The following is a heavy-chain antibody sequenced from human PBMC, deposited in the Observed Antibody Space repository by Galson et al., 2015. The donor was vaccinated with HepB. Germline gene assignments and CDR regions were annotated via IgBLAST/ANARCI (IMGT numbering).Heavy chain of an antibody. CDR3: AKDRIRKSSSAYFDY. Sequence: LRLSCAASGFTFSSYGMHWVRQAPGKGLEWVAVISYDGSNKYYADSVKGRFTISRDNSKNTLYLQMNSLRAEDTAVYYCAKDRIRKSSSAYFDYWGQGTLVTVSS. V-gene: IGHV3-30*18. J-gene: IGHJ4*02. D-gene: IGHD6-6*01. CDR2: ISYDGSNK. CDR1: GFTFSSYG.